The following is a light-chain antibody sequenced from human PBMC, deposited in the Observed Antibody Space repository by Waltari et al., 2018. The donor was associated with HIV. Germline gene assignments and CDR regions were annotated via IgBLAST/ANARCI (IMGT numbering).Light chain of an antibody. Sequence: SYELTQPPSMSVSPGQTASITCPGDNLGDTYVCWYQQKPGQSPVLVIYQNKKRPSGIPERFSGSNSGNTGTLTISGTQAVDEADYYCQAWDSSTRGLFGGGTKLTVL. CDR2: QNK. V-gene: IGLV3-1*01. J-gene: IGLJ2*01. CDR1: NLGDTY. CDR3: QAWDSSTRGL.